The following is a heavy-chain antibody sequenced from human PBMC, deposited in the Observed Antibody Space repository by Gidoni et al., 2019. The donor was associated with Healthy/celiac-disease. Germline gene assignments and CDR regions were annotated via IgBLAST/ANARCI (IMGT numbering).Heavy chain of an antibody. V-gene: IGHV3-64D*09. CDR2: INSNGGST. CDR3: VKGGAHYCDSRSDY. D-gene: IGHD3-22*01. J-gene: IGHJ4*02. Sequence: EVQVVESGGGLVQPGGSLRLSCSASGFTFSNYAMHWVRQAPGKGLEYVSCINSNGGSTYFADSVKGRFTISRDNSKNTLYLQMSSLRAEDTAVYHCVKGGAHYCDSRSDYWGQGTLVTVSS. CDR1: GFTFSNYA.